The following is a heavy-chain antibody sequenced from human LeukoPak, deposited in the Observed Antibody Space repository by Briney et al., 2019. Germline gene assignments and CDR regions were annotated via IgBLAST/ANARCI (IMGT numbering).Heavy chain of an antibody. J-gene: IGHJ3*02. Sequence: SGPTLVNPTQTLTLTCSFSGFSLSTSGLGVGWFRQPRGKALEWLALIYWDDDKDYSPSLKSRLTITKDTSKNEVVLTMTNMDPVDAATFYCARVVTAAPVFGAFDIWGQGTKVTVFS. CDR3: ARVVTAAPVFGAFDI. V-gene: IGHV2-5*02. CDR1: GFSLSTSGLG. D-gene: IGHD4-23*01. CDR2: IYWDDDK.